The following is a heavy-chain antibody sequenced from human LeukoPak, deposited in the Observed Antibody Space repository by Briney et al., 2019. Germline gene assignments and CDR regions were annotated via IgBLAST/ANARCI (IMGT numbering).Heavy chain of an antibody. D-gene: IGHD3-16*02. CDR3: ARHTGNYRFDY. J-gene: IGHJ4*02. Sequence: SETLSLTCTVSGGSISSYYWSWIRQSPGKGLEWIGSIYYSGSTNYNPSLKSPVTMSVDTSKNQFSLNLSSVTAADTAVYYCARHTGNYRFDYWGQGTLVTVSS. V-gene: IGHV4-59*01. CDR1: GGSISSYY. CDR2: IYYSGST.